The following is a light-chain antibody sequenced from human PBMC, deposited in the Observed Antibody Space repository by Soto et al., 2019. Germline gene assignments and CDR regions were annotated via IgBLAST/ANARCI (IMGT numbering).Light chain of an antibody. V-gene: IGKV3-15*01. J-gene: IGKJ5*01. CDR3: QQRSNWPSIT. CDR2: GAS. Sequence: EIVMSQSPATVSVSPGDSATLSCRASQSVSNNLAWYHQKPGQAPRVLIYGASIRATGVPARFSGSGSGTEFTLTISSLQSEDFAVYYCQQRSNWPSITFGQGTRLEIK. CDR1: QSVSNN.